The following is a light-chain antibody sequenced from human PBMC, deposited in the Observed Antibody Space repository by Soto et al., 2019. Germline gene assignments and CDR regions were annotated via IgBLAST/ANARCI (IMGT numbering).Light chain of an antibody. CDR3: SSDSGSTTHIL. CDR2: DVT. V-gene: IGLV2-14*01. Sequence: QSALTPPASVSGSPGQSITISCTGSSSDIGGYNYVSWYQQHPGKAPKLIIYDVTYRPSGLSYRFSASKSGSTASLTISGLQPEDEADYYCSSDSGSTTHILFGGGTKLTVL. J-gene: IGLJ2*01. CDR1: SSDIGGYNY.